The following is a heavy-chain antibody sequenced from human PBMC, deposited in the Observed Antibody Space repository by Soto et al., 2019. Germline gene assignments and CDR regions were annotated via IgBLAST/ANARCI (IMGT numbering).Heavy chain of an antibody. D-gene: IGHD2-2*01. CDR1: GFTFSSYA. CDR3: AKDLVVVPAAKSSYYYYGMDV. CDR2: ISGSGGST. V-gene: IGHV3-23*01. Sequence: GGSLRLSCAASGFTFSSYAMSWVRQAPGKGLEWVSAISGSGGSTYYADSVKGRFTISRDNSKNTLYLQMNSLRAEDTAVYYCAKDLVVVPAAKSSYYYYGMDVWGQGTTVTVSS. J-gene: IGHJ6*02.